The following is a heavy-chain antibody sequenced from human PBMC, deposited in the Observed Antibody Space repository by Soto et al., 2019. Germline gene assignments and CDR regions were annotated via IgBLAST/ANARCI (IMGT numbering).Heavy chain of an antibody. CDR2: IWYDGSNK. CDR3: ARGSYGSGSYYSYYYYYGMDV. V-gene: IGHV3-33*01. J-gene: IGHJ6*02. CDR1: GFAFSSYG. D-gene: IGHD3-10*01. Sequence: GSLRLSCAASGFAFSSYGMHWVRQAPGKGLEWVAVIWYDGSNKYYADSVKGRFTISRDNSKNTLYLQMNSLRAEDTAVYYCARGSYGSGSYYSYYYYYGMDVWGQGTTVTVSS.